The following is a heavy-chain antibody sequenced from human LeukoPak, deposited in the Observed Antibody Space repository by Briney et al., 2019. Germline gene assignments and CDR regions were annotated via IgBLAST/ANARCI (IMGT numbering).Heavy chain of an antibody. V-gene: IGHV1-2*02. Sequence: ASVKVSCKASGYTFTDYYIHWMRQAPGQGLEWMGWINPNSGGTNYARKFQGRVTMTRDTSISTAYMELSRLRSDDTAVYYCARSAETNCGGDCYSFDYWGQGTLVTVSS. D-gene: IGHD2-21*01. CDR2: INPNSGGT. CDR1: GYTFTDYY. CDR3: ARSAETNCGGDCYSFDY. J-gene: IGHJ4*02.